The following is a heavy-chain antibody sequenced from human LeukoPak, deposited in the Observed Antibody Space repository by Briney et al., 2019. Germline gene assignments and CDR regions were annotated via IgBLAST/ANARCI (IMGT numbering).Heavy chain of an antibody. CDR3: ARVLSGYDSVDYYYYYYMDV. CDR2: IYPGDSDT. V-gene: IGHV5-51*01. CDR1: GYSFTSYW. Sequence: GESLKISCKGSGYSFTSYWIGWVRQMPGKGLEWMGIIYPGDSDTRYSPSFQGQVTISADKSISTAYLQWSSLKASDTAMYYCARVLSGYDSVDYYYYYYMDVWGKGTTVTVSS. D-gene: IGHD5-12*01. J-gene: IGHJ6*03.